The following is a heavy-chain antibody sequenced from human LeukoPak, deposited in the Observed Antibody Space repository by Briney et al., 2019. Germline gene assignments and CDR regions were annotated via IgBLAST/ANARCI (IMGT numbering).Heavy chain of an antibody. CDR2: INHSGST. CDR1: GGSISSSSYY. Sequence: SETLSLTCTVSGGSISSSSYYWSWIRQPPGKGLEWIGEINHSGSTNYNPSLKSRVTISVDTSKNQFSLKLSSVTAADTAVYCARGSQSLGYCSGGSCRAKIFDYWGQGTLVTVSS. CDR3: ARGSQSLGYCSGGSCRAKIFDY. D-gene: IGHD2-15*01. V-gene: IGHV4-39*07. J-gene: IGHJ4*02.